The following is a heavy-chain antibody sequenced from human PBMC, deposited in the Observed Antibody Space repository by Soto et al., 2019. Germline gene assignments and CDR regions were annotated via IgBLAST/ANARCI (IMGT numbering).Heavy chain of an antibody. CDR1: GFTFSNYW. J-gene: IGHJ6*02. D-gene: IGHD2-2*01. CDR3: ARDLGRTAAGYYYYYAMDV. CDR2: IKQDGSEK. Sequence: LRLSCAASGFTFSNYWMNWVRQAPGKGLEWVANIKQDGSEKYFVDSVKGRFTISRDNAKNSLYLQMNSLRAEDTAVYYCARDLGRTAAGYYYYYAMDVWGQGTTVTVSS. V-gene: IGHV3-7*01.